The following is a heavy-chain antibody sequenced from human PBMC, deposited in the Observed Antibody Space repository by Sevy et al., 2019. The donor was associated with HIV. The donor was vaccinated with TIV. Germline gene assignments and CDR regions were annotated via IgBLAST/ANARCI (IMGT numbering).Heavy chain of an antibody. Sequence: QLGGSLRLSCAGSGFSFSTNGMHWVRQAPGKGLDWVAVISKNGDYKYYADSVKGRFTISRDNSKNTLFLQMNSLRTEDTALYYCAKDSGYSIGWYPRFDPWGQGTLVTVSS. CDR1: GFSFSTNG. J-gene: IGHJ5*02. D-gene: IGHD6-19*01. CDR2: ISKNGDYK. CDR3: AKDSGYSIGWYPRFDP. V-gene: IGHV3-30*18.